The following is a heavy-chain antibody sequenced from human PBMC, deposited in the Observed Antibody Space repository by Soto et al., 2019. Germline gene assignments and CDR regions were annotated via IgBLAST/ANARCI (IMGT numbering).Heavy chain of an antibody. CDR1: GFTFSNAW. CDR2: IKSKTDGGTT. Sequence: GGSLRLSXAASGFTFSNAWMSWVRQAPGKGLEWVGRIKSKTDGGTTDYAAPVKGRFTISRDDSKNTLYLQMNSLKTEDTAVYYCTARNYDFWSGYYGAFDIWGQGTMVTVSS. CDR3: TARNYDFWSGYYGAFDI. V-gene: IGHV3-15*01. J-gene: IGHJ3*02. D-gene: IGHD3-3*01.